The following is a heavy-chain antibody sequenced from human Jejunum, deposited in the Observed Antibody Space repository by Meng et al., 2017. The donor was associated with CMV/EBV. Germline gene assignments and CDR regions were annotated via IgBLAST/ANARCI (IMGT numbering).Heavy chain of an antibody. CDR2: IKSNADGGTT. CDR3: SFWYYYQYLTF. CDR1: GFNVDANA. Sequence: SGFNVDANAMIWFRQAPGKGLEWLASIKSNADGGTTEYAASVEGRLVVSRDDSKDIAYLQVNSLRTEDTAVYYCSFWYYYQYLTFWGQGTLVTVSS. D-gene: IGHD2/OR15-2a*01. J-gene: IGHJ4*02. V-gene: IGHV3-49*03.